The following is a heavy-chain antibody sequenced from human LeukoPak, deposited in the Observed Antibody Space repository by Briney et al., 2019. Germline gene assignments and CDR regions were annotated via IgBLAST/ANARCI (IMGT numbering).Heavy chain of an antibody. J-gene: IGHJ4*02. CDR3: AELDPSVAGVDY. CDR1: GFTFSSYG. CDR2: IRYDGSNK. V-gene: IGHV3-30*02. Sequence: PGGSLRLSCAASGFTFSSYGMHWVRQAPGKGLEWVAFIRYDGSNKYYADSVKGRFTISRDNSKNTLYLQMNSLRAEDTAVYYCAELDPSVAGVDYWGQGTLVTVSS. D-gene: IGHD6-19*01.